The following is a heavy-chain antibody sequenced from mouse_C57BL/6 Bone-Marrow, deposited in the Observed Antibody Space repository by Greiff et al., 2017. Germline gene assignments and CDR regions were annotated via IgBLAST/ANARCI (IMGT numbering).Heavy chain of an antibody. V-gene: IGHV10-3*01. J-gene: IGHJ3*01. Sequence: DVMLVESGGGLVQPKGSLKLSCAASGFTFNTYAMHWVRQAPGKGLEWVARIRSKSSNYATYYAVSVKDRFTISRDYSQSMLSLQMNNRKTEDTAMYDCVGVDDYDGLAYWGQGTLVTVSA. CDR2: IRSKSSNYAT. D-gene: IGHD2-4*01. CDR1: GFTFNTYA. CDR3: VGVDDYDGLAY.